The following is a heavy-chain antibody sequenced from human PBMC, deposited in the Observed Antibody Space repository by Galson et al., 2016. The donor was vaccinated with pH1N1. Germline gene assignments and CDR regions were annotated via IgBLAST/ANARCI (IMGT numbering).Heavy chain of an antibody. J-gene: IGHJ6*02. CDR1: GFSFSNYG. CDR2: IKQDGSEK. V-gene: IGHV3-7*01. Sequence: SLRLSCAASGFSFSNYGMHWVRQAPGKGLEWVANIKQDGSEKYYVDSVKGRFTISRDNAKNSLYLQMSSLRAEDTAVYYCARDHDFGDSDPSHYYYGMDVWGQGTTVTVSS. D-gene: IGHD4-17*01. CDR3: ARDHDFGDSDPSHYYYGMDV.